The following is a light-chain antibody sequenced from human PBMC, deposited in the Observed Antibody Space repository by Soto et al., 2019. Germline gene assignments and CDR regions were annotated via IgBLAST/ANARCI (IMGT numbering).Light chain of an antibody. CDR3: QSYDLSGSGI. J-gene: IGLJ2*01. CDR1: ISNIGTGYD. CDR2: GNN. V-gene: IGLV1-40*01. Sequence: QSVLTQPPSVSGAPGQRVIISCTGSISNIGTGYDVHWYQQLPGTAPKLLIYGNNNRPSGVPDRFSGSKSGTSASLAITGLQDEDEADYYCQSYDLSGSGIFGGGTKLTVL.